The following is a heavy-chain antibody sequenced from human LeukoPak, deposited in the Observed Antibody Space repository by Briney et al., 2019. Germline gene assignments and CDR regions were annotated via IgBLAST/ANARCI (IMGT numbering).Heavy chain of an antibody. V-gene: IGHV4-4*02. Sequence: PSETLSLTCDVSGGSISNTNWWSWVRQPPGQGLEWIGEVSLAGQTNYNPSLNGRVTMSLDESSNQLSLKLNSVTAADTAVYYCARHRREWLPDDAFDIWGQGTMVTVSS. CDR3: ARHRREWLPDDAFDI. J-gene: IGHJ3*02. CDR1: GGSISNTNW. D-gene: IGHD3-3*01. CDR2: VSLAGQT.